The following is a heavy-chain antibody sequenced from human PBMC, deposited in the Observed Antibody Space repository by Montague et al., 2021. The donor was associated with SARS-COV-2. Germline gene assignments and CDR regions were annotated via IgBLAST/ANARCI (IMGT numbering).Heavy chain of an antibody. CDR2: IRTTGHT. D-gene: IGHD1-26*01. Sequence: TLSLTCSVSGASISTGIYYWSWIRQPAGKGLEWIGRIRTTGHTDYNSSLVSRVFVSVDTSTNQFSLSLTSVTAADTAVYFCVRFGSGTLEFDLWGQGTLVTVSS. CDR3: VRFGSGTLEFDL. CDR1: GASISTGIYY. V-gene: IGHV4-61*02. J-gene: IGHJ4*02.